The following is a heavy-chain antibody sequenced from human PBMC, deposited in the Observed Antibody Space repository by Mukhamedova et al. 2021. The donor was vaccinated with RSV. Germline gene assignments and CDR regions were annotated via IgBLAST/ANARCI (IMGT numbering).Heavy chain of an antibody. Sequence: QMPGKGLEWMGRIDPSDSNTDYRPSFQRHVTISTDKSISTAYLQLSSLKASDTAIYYCARHTGSRGWFDSWGQGTLVTVSS. CDR2: IDPSDSNT. D-gene: IGHD1-26*01. CDR3: ARHTGSRGWFDS. J-gene: IGHJ5*01. V-gene: IGHV5-10-1*01.